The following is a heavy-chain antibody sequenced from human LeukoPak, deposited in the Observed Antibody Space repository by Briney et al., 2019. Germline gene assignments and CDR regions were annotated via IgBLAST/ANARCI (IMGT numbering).Heavy chain of an antibody. D-gene: IGHD6-19*01. CDR3: ARDSSGWYWASGYYYYYMDV. CDR2: ISSSSSYI. Sequence: PGGSLRLSCAASGFTFSSYSMNWVRQAPGKGLEWVSSISSSSSYIYYADSVKGRFTISRDNAKNSLYLQMNSLRAEDTAVYYCARDSSGWYWASGYYYYYMDVRGKGTTVTVSS. J-gene: IGHJ6*03. V-gene: IGHV3-21*01. CDR1: GFTFSSYS.